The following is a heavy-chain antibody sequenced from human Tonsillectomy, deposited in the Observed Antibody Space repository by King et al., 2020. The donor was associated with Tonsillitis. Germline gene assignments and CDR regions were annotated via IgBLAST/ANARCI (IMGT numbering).Heavy chain of an antibody. Sequence: VQLVESGGCVVQPGRSLRLSCAASGFSFTTYGMHWCRQAPGTGLEWVTVIWSDGNNKFYDDSVRGRCPISRSNSKNGLSLQMNSLRVEDTAVYYCVREKGPFDAFDIWGQGTMVTVSA. CDR1: GFSFTTYG. V-gene: IGHV3-33*01. CDR3: VREKGPFDAFDI. J-gene: IGHJ3*02. CDR2: IWSDGNNK.